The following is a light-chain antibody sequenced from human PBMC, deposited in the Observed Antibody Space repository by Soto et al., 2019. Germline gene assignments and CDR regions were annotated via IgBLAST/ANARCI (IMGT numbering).Light chain of an antibody. Sequence: DVVMTQSPLSLPVTLGQPASISCRSNQSLVHSDGIAYFSWFQQRPGRSPRRLIDKVSNRDYWGPARFSGSGSGPDFGLEISRVEAEDVGVYYCLQGTHWPINFGQGTRLEIK. J-gene: IGKJ5*01. CDR1: QSLVHSDGIAY. V-gene: IGKV2-30*02. CDR2: KVS. CDR3: LQGTHWPIN.